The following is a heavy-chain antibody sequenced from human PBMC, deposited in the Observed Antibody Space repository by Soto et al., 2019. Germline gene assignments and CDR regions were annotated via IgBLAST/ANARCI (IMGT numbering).Heavy chain of an antibody. V-gene: IGHV4-59*01. Sequence: SETLSLTCTVSGGSIRSYYWTWIRQPPGKGLEWIGYIYYSGSTNYNPSLKSRVTISVDTSKNQFSLKLSSVTAADTAVYYCARPAQQLGTHGMDVWGEGTTVTVSS. CDR2: IYYSGST. CDR3: ARPAQQLGTHGMDV. J-gene: IGHJ6*02. D-gene: IGHD6-13*01. CDR1: GGSIRSYY.